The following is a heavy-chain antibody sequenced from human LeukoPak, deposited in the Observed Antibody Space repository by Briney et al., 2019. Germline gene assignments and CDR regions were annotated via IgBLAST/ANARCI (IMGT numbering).Heavy chain of an antibody. Sequence: GGSLRLSCAASGFTFSDYYMSWIRQAPGKGLEWVSYISGSSDYTNYADSVKGRFTISRDNAKNSLFLQMNSLRAEDTAVYYCASPAAGTNSDFWGQGTPVTVSS. CDR2: ISGSSDYT. J-gene: IGHJ4*02. V-gene: IGHV3-11*03. D-gene: IGHD6-13*01. CDR1: GFTFSDYY. CDR3: ASPAAGTNSDF.